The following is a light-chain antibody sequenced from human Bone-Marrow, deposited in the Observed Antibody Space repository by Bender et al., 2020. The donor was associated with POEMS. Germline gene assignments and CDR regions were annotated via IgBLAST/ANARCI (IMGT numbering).Light chain of an antibody. Sequence: QSALTQPASVSGSPGQSITISCTGSNTDVGSYNLVSWYRQHPGTAPKLIVYEVTKRPSGVSDRFSGSKSGTTASLTISGLQAEDEADYYCGSYTTTNTYVFGSGTQVTVL. CDR3: GSYTTTNTYV. CDR1: NTDVGSYNL. CDR2: EVT. J-gene: IGLJ1*01. V-gene: IGLV2-14*02.